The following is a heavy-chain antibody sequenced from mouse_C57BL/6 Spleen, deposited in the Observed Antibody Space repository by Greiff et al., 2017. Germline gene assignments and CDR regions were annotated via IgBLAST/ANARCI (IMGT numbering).Heavy chain of an antibody. CDR2: ISSGGSYT. CDR3: ARQGYYDYDDLFAY. CDR1: GFTFSSYG. J-gene: IGHJ3*01. D-gene: IGHD2-4*01. Sequence: EVKVVESGGDLVKPGGSLKLSCAASGFTFSSYGMSWVRQTPDKRLEWVATISSGGSYTYYPDSVKGRFTISRDNAKNTLYLQMSSLKSEDTAMYYCARQGYYDYDDLFAYWGQGTLVTVSA. V-gene: IGHV5-6*01.